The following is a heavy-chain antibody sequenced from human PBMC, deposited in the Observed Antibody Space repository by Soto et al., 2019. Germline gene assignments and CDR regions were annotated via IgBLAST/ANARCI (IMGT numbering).Heavy chain of an antibody. J-gene: IGHJ6*02. D-gene: IGHD5-18*01. CDR2: IYYSGST. Sequence: QVQLQESGPGLVKPSETLSLTCTVSGGSISSYYWSWIRQPPGKGLEWIGYIYYSGSTNYNPSLSTRGTISVDTSKNQFSLKLSSVTAADRAVYYCARDGPLQLWPYGMDVWGQGTTVTVSS. CDR3: ARDGPLQLWPYGMDV. V-gene: IGHV4-59*01. CDR1: GGSISSYY.